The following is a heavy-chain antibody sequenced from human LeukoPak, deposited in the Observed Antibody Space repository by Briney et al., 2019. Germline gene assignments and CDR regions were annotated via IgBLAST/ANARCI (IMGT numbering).Heavy chain of an antibody. V-gene: IGHV1-46*01. CDR3: ARSPGYYDGSGYYSGDFDY. Sequence: ASVKVSCKASGYTFTSYYMHWVRQAPGQGLEWMGIINPSGGSTSYAQKFQGRVTMTRDTSTSTVYMELSSLRSEDTAVYYCARSPGYYDGSGYYSGDFDYWGQGTLVTVSS. D-gene: IGHD3-22*01. CDR2: INPSGGST. CDR1: GYTFTSYY. J-gene: IGHJ4*02.